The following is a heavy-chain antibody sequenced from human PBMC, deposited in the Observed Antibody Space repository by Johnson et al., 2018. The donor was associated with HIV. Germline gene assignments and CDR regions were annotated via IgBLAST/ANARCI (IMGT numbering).Heavy chain of an antibody. CDR1: GFTFSSYG. J-gene: IGHJ3*02. Sequence: QMLLVESGGGVVQPGGSLRLSCAASGFTFSSYGMHWVRQAPGKGLEWVAFIRYDGSNKYYADSVKGRFTISRDNSKHTVFLQMNTLRADDTAVYYCAKVARYGGRGWVDALESWGQGKMVTVS. D-gene: IGHD6-19*01. V-gene: IGHV3-30*02. CDR2: IRYDGSNK. CDR3: AKVARYGGRGWVDALES.